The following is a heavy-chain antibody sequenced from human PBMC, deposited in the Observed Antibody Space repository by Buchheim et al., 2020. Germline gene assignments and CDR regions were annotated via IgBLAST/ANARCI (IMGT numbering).Heavy chain of an antibody. Sequence: VQLVESGGGVVQPGRSLRLSCAASGFTFSSYGMHWVRQAPGKGLEWVAVISYDGSNKYYADSVKGRFTISRDNSKNTLYLQMNSLRAEDTAVYYCARHGTFDYWGQGTL. V-gene: IGHV3-30*03. J-gene: IGHJ4*02. CDR3: ARHGTFDY. CDR2: ISYDGSNK. CDR1: GFTFSSYG.